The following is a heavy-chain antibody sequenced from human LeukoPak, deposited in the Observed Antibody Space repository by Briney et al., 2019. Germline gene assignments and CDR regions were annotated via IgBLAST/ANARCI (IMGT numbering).Heavy chain of an antibody. J-gene: IGHJ4*02. CDR1: GSSLTSYW. CDR3: ASQLYSSGWVDY. CDR2: IDPSESYT. V-gene: IGHV5-10-1*01. D-gene: IGHD6-19*01. Sequence: GASLRISYKGSGSSLTSYWISWVRPMPGKGLEWMGRIDPSESYTNYSPSFQGHVTISADKSISTAYLQWSSLKASDTAMYYCASQLYSSGWVDYWGQGTLVTGSS.